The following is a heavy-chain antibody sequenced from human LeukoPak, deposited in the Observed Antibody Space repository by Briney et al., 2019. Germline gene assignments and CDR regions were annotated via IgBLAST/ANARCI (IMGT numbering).Heavy chain of an antibody. V-gene: IGHV3-30*03. D-gene: IGHD2-8*01. CDR1: GFTFSAYA. CDR3: ARGGVGIGAFDI. J-gene: IGHJ3*02. Sequence: PGGSLRLSCEASGFTFSAYAMTWVRQAPGKGLEWVAVISYDGSNKYYADSVKGRFTISRDNSKNTVYLQMNSLRAEDTAVYYCARGGVGIGAFDIWGQGTRVIVSS. CDR2: ISYDGSNK.